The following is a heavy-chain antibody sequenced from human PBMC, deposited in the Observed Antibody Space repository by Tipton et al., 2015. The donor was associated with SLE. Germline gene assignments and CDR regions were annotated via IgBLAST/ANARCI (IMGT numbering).Heavy chain of an antibody. J-gene: IGHJ3*02. Sequence: TLSLTCNVSGGSINRSIFYWGWIRQPPGKGLEWIGSTHYSGSTYYNPSLKSRVTISVDTSKNQFSLTLSSVTAADTALYYCARHSPTQSRTSKDAFDIWGQGTMLTVSS. D-gene: IGHD6-13*01. CDR1: GGSINRSIFY. V-gene: IGHV4-39*01. CDR2: THYSGST. CDR3: ARHSPTQSRTSKDAFDI.